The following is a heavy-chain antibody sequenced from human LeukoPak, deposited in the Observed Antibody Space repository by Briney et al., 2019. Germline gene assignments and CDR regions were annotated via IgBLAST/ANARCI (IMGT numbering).Heavy chain of an antibody. CDR1: GYPFTRYG. D-gene: IGHD3-10*01. J-gene: IGHJ3*02. CDR2: LSAYNGNT. CDR3: ARGGPSYGSGSDAFDI. Sequence: ASVKVPCKASGYPFTRYGISWVRQAPGQGLEWMGWLSAYNGNTNYAQKLQGRVTMTTDTSTSTAYMELRSLRSDDTAGYYCARGGPSYGSGSDAFDIWGQGTMVTVSS. V-gene: IGHV1-18*01.